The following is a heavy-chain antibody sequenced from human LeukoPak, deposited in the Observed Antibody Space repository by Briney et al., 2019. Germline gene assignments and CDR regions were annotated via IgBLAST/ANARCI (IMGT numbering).Heavy chain of an antibody. CDR2: ISGSGGST. CDR1: GFTFSSYA. D-gene: IGHD6-19*01. Sequence: PGGSLRLSCAASGFTFSSYAMSWVRQAPGKGLEWVSAISGSGGSTYYADSVKGRFTISRDNSENTLYLQMNSLRAEDTAVYYCAKAAFSGWYVSPFDYWGQGTLVTVSS. V-gene: IGHV3-23*01. J-gene: IGHJ4*02. CDR3: AKAAFSGWYVSPFDY.